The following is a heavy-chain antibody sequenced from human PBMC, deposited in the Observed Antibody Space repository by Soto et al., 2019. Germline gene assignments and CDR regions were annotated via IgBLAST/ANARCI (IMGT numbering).Heavy chain of an antibody. D-gene: IGHD1-26*01. Sequence: SETLSLTCAVYGGSFSAYYWSWVRQPPGKGLEWIGEIIHSESTKYNPSLKSRVTISVDTSKNQFSLKLSYVTAADTAVYYCARQRPTDGRWEFANYYGMDVWGQGTPVTVSS. V-gene: IGHV4-34*12. J-gene: IGHJ6*02. CDR2: IIHSEST. CDR3: ARQRPTDGRWEFANYYGMDV. CDR1: GGSFSAYY.